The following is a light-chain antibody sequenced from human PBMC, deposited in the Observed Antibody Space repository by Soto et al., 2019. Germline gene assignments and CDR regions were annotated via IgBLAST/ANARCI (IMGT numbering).Light chain of an antibody. V-gene: IGLV3-1*01. CDR3: QAWDGGTVV. CDR2: QDT. Sequence: SYELTQPPSMSVSPGQTATIACSGDKLGDKYVCWYQQKSGESPILVIYQDTKRPSGIPERFSGSNSGSTATLTISRTQSIDEADYYCQAWDGGTVVFGGGTKLTVL. CDR1: KLGDKY. J-gene: IGLJ2*01.